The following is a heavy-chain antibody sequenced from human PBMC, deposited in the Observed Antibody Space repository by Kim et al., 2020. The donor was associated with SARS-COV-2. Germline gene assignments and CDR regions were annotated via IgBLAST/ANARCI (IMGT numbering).Heavy chain of an antibody. CDR1: GGSFSGYY. CDR2: INHSGST. CDR3: ARGGLRYYYYGMDV. D-gene: IGHD2-8*01. Sequence: SETLSLTCAVYGGSFSGYYWSWIRQPPGKGLEWIGEINHSGSTNYNPSLKSRVTISVDTSKNQFSLKLSSVTAADTAVYYCARGGLRYYYYGMDVWGQGTTVTVSS. J-gene: IGHJ6*02. V-gene: IGHV4-34*01.